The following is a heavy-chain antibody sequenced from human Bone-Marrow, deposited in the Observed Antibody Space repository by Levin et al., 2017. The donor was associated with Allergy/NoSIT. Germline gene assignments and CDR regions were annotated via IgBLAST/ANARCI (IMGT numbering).Heavy chain of an antibody. CDR2: IWPGDYET. V-gene: IGHV5-51*01. J-gene: IGHJ5*02. D-gene: IGHD3-22*01. Sequence: GGSLRLSCKGSGFTFTSYWIAWVRQMPGKGLEWMGIIWPGDYETRYSPSFQGQVSISVDKSISTAYLQWSSLEASDTAMYYCARKGKDSEMIGWFDTWGQGTLVTVSS. CDR1: GFTFTSYW. CDR3: ARKGKDSEMIGWFDT.